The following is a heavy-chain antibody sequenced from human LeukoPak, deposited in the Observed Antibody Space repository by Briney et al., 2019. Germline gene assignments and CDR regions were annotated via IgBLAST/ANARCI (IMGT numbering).Heavy chain of an antibody. CDR3: ARDTGERSSEVSWFDP. D-gene: IGHD3-10*01. J-gene: IGHJ5*02. V-gene: IGHV3-7*01. CDR2: IKQDGSEK. CDR1: GFTFSSYW. Sequence: GGSLRLSCAASGFTFSSYWMSWVRQAPGKGLEWVANIKQDGSEKYYVDPVKGRFTISRDNAKNSLYLQMNSLRAEDTAVYYCARDTGERSSEVSWFDPWGQGTLVTVSS.